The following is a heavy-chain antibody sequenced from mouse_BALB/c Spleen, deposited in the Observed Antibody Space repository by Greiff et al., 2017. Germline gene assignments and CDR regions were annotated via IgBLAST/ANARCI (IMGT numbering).Heavy chain of an antibody. Sequence: VQLQQSGAELVRPGASVTLSCKASGYTFTDYEMHWVKQTPVHGLEWIGAIDPETGGTAYNQKFKGKATLTANKSSSTAYMELRSLTSEDSAVYYCTRRGFYDYDPYYAMDYWGQGTSVTVSS. CDR1: GYTFTDYE. J-gene: IGHJ4*01. D-gene: IGHD2-4*01. V-gene: IGHV1-15*01. CDR3: TRRGFYDYDPYYAMDY. CDR2: IDPETGGT.